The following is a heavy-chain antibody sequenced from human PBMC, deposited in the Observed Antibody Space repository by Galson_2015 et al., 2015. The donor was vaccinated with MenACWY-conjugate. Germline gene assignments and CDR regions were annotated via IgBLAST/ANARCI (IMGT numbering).Heavy chain of an antibody. V-gene: IGHV3-48*04. CDR3: AREAVIGGYHHPEPGRYYYYGMDV. D-gene: IGHD2-21*01. CDR1: GFTFSSHS. Sequence: SLRLSCAASGFTFSSHSMNWVRQAPGKGLEWVSYISSSSSAIYYADSVKGRFTISRDNAKNSLYLQMNSLRAEDKAVYYCAREAVIGGYHHPEPGRYYYYGMDVWGQGTTVTVSS. CDR2: ISSSSSAI. J-gene: IGHJ6*02.